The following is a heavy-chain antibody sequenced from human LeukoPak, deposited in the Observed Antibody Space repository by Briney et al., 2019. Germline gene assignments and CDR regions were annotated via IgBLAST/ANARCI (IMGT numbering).Heavy chain of an antibody. D-gene: IGHD1-26*01. CDR3: VKDYQVGSSPAFGDS. CDR1: GFTFSSHA. Sequence: AGGSLRLSCAASGFTFSSHAMSWVRQAPGKGLEWVSGLIENGVTTYYADSVEGRFTISRDNYRNTMYLQMNSLRAEDTAVYYCVKDYQVGSSPAFGDSWGQGTLVTVSS. J-gene: IGHJ4*02. V-gene: IGHV3-23*01. CDR2: LIENGVTT.